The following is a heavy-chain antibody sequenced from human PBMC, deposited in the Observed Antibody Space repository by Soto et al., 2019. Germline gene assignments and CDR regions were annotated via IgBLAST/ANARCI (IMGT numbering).Heavy chain of an antibody. Sequence: GASVKVSCKASGGTFSSYAISWVRQAPGQGLEWMGGIIPIFGTANYAQKFQGRVTITADESTSTAYMELSSLRSEDTAVYYCARAVRMMGYYYYYYGMDVWGQGTTVTVSS. CDR1: GGTFSSYA. CDR3: ARAVRMMGYYYYYYGMDV. D-gene: IGHD3-10*01. CDR2: IIPIFGTA. J-gene: IGHJ6*02. V-gene: IGHV1-69*13.